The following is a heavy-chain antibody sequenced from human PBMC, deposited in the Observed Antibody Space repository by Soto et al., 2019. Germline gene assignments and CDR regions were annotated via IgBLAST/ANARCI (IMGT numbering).Heavy chain of an antibody. V-gene: IGHV3-23*01. CDR1: GFNFNFYA. D-gene: IGHD2-2*01. CDR3: AKDRIQDCTSTSCYGGGDS. Sequence: EVQLLESGGGLVQPGGSLRLSCVASGFNFNFYAMSWVRRAPGKGLEWVSAISGSGSGTFYSDSVKGRFTISRDNPKNTLFLEMNSLRPEDAAVYYCAKDRIQDCTSTSCYGGGDSWGQGTLVTVSS. CDR2: ISGSGSGT. J-gene: IGHJ4*02.